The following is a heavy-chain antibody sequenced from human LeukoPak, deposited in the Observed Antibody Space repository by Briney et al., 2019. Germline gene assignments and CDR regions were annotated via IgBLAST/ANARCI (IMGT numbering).Heavy chain of an antibody. CDR3: ARDSSSWLSSSFDY. Sequence: TGGSLRLSCAASGFTFSSYWMSWVRQAPGKGLEWVANIKQDGSEKYYVDSVKGRFTISRDNAKNSLYLQMNSLRAEDTAVYYCARDSSSWLSSSFDYWGQGTLVTVSS. CDR1: GFTFSSYW. J-gene: IGHJ4*02. CDR2: IKQDGSEK. D-gene: IGHD6-13*01. V-gene: IGHV3-7*01.